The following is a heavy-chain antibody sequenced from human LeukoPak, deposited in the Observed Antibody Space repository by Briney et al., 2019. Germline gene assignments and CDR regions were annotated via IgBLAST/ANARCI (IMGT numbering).Heavy chain of an antibody. J-gene: IGHJ4*02. CDR2: IISTYGAS. Sequence: SVKVSCKAFGDTVRRYAIGWVRQAPGQGLEGIGGIISTYGASNYAQKFQGRVTLTADESANTAYMELRNLRSDDSAVYYCARDRTGYGNYYFDSWGQGTPVTVSS. CDR3: ARDRTGYGNYYFDS. D-gene: IGHD2/OR15-2a*01. CDR1: GDTVRRYA. V-gene: IGHV1-69*01.